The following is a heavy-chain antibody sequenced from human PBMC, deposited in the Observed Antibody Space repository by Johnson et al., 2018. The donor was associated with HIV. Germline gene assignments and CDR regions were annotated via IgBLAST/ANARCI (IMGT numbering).Heavy chain of an antibody. CDR2: LYSGGST. CDR3: ARDVRMDKAFDI. Sequence: EKLVESGGGLVQPGGSLRLSCAASGFTISSNYMSWVRQAPGKGLEWVSLLYSGGSTRYADSVKGRFTIARDNSKNTLYLQMNSLRAEDTAVYYCARDVRMDKAFDIWGQGTMVTVSS. D-gene: IGHD2-15*01. V-gene: IGHV3-66*01. CDR1: GFTISSNY. J-gene: IGHJ3*02.